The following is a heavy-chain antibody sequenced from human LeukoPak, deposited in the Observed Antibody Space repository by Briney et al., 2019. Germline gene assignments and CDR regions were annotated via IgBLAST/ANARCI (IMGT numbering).Heavy chain of an antibody. J-gene: IGHJ4*02. D-gene: IGHD1-26*01. CDR1: GGSISSGSYY. V-gene: IGHV4-61*02. CDR2: IYTSGST. CDR3: ARDVGASDFDY. Sequence: SQSLSLTCTVSGGSISSGSYYWSWIRQPAGKGLEWIERIYTSGSTNYNPAHKSRVTITVDTSKNQFSLKLSSVTAADTAVYYGARDVGASDFDYWGQGTLVTVSS.